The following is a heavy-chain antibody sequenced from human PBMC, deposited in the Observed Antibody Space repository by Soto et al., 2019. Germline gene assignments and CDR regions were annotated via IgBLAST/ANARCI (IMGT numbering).Heavy chain of an antibody. CDR1: GGSVTNSSYY. V-gene: IGHV4-39*01. J-gene: IGHJ4*02. Sequence: SETLSLTCTVSGGSVTNSSYYWGWIRQSPGKGLEWIGGVYYRGRSYSKSSVKSRVTISVDTSKNRFSLSLNSVTASDTAVYFCVSQRTTVPTQAYFDYWGPGALVTVSS. D-gene: IGHD4-17*01. CDR3: VSQRTTVPTQAYFDY. CDR2: VYYRGRS.